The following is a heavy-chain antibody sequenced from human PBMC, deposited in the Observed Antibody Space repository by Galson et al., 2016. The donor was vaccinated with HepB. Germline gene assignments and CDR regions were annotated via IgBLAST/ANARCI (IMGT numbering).Heavy chain of an antibody. CDR3: NYYDSSGYYYVDY. CDR1: GFTFGDYA. V-gene: IGHV3-49*03. D-gene: IGHD3-22*01. Sequence: SLRLSCAASGFTFGDYAMSWFRQAPGKGLEWVGFIRSKAYGGTTEYAASVKGRFTISRDDSKSIAYLQMNSLKTEDTAVYYCNYYDSSGYYYVDYWGQGTLVTVSS. CDR2: IRSKAYGGTT. J-gene: IGHJ4*02.